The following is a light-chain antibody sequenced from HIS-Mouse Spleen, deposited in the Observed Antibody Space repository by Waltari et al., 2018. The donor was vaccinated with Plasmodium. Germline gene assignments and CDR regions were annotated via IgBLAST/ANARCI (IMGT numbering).Light chain of an antibody. J-gene: IGKJ3*01. CDR3: QQYNNWSFT. CDR2: GAS. CDR1: QRVNNN. V-gene: IGKV3-15*01. Sequence: EIVMTQSPATLSVSPGERATLSCRARQRVNNNLAWYQQKPGQAPRLLIYGASTRATGVPARFSGSGSGTEFTLTISSLQSEDFAVYYCQQYNNWSFTFGPGTKVEIK.